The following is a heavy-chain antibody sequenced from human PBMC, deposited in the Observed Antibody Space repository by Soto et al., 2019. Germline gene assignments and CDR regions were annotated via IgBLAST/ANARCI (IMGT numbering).Heavy chain of an antibody. J-gene: IGHJ4*02. D-gene: IGHD3-22*01. CDR2: IYHSGST. CDR1: GGSISSGGYS. Sequence: PSETLSLTCAVSGGSISSGGYSWSWIRQPPGKGLEWIGYIYHSGSTYYNPSLKSRVTMSVDRSKNQFSLKLSSVTAADTAVYYCARGGTYDSSGYDLDYWGQGTLVTVSS. CDR3: ARGGTYDSSGYDLDY. V-gene: IGHV4-30-2*01.